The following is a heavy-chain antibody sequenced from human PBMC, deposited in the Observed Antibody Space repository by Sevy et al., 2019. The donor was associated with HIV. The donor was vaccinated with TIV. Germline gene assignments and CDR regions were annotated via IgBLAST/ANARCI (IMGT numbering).Heavy chain of an antibody. CDR3: ARDREAAAGTPYYYYMDV. Sequence: GGSLRLSCAASGFTVSSNYMSWVRQAPGKGLEWVSVIYSGGSTYYADSVKGRFTISRDNSKNTLYLQMNSLRAEDTAVYYCARDREAAAGTPYYYYMDVWGKETTVTVSS. V-gene: IGHV3-53*01. CDR1: GFTVSSNY. CDR2: IYSGGST. D-gene: IGHD6-13*01. J-gene: IGHJ6*03.